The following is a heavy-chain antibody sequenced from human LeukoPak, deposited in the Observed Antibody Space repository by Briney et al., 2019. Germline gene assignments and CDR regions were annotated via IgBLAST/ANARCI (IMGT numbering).Heavy chain of an antibody. J-gene: IGHJ4*02. D-gene: IGHD4-17*01. Sequence: ASVKVSCKASGYTFTGYYMHWVRQAPGQGLEWMGWINPNSGGTNYAQKFQGRVTMTRDTSISTAYMELSRLRSDDTAVYYCARAHLIDYGDSGIDYWGQGTLATVSS. CDR1: GYTFTGYY. CDR2: INPNSGGT. CDR3: ARAHLIDYGDSGIDY. V-gene: IGHV1-2*02.